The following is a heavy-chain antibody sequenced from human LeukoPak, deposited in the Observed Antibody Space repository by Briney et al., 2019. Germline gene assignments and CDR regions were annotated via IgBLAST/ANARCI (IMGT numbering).Heavy chain of an antibody. J-gene: IGHJ4*02. V-gene: IGHV3-30*04. D-gene: IGHD3-16*01. Sequence: GGSLRLSCAASGFTFSSYAMHWVRQAPGKGLEWVAVISYDGSNKYYADSVKGRFTISRDNSKNTLYLKMNSLRAEDTAVYYCARGALGVFDYWGQGTLVTVSS. CDR3: ARGALGVFDY. CDR1: GFTFSSYA. CDR2: ISYDGSNK.